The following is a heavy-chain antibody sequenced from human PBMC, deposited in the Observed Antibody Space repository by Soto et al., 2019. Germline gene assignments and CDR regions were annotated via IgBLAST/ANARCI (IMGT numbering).Heavy chain of an antibody. Sequence: NPSETLSLTCTVSVGSITSSYWSWIRRPPGKGLEWIAYIYDTGISGYTPSTSYNPSLKSRVTMSVDTSKSQFSLKLTSVTAADTAVYYRARGEDAFFYYGLDVWGQGITVTVPS. CDR1: VGSITSSY. V-gene: IGHV4-59*01. CDR3: ARGEDAFFYYGLDV. J-gene: IGHJ6*02. CDR2: IYDTGISGYTPST.